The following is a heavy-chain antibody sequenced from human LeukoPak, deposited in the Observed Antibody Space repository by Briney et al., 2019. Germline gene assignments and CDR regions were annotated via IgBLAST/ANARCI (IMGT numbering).Heavy chain of an antibody. V-gene: IGHV4-59*08. CDR2: IYYSGST. Sequence: PSETLSLTCTVSGGSISSYYWSWIRQPPGKGLEWIGYIYYSGSTNYNPSLKSRVTISVDTSKIQFSLKLSSVTAADTAVYYCARGGYYYDSTFDYWGQGTLVTVSS. CDR3: ARGGYYYDSTFDY. CDR1: GGSISSYY. D-gene: IGHD3-22*01. J-gene: IGHJ4*02.